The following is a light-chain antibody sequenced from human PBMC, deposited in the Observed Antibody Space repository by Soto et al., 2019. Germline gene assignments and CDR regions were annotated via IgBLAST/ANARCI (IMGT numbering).Light chain of an antibody. J-gene: IGLJ2*01. Sequence: SYELTQPLSVSVALGQTARITCGGNNIGSKNVHWYQQKPGQAPVLVIYRDSNRPSGIPERFSGSTSGNTATLTISRAPAGDEADYYCQVWDSSTVVFGGGTKLTVL. V-gene: IGLV3-9*01. CDR2: RDS. CDR3: QVWDSSTVV. CDR1: NIGSKN.